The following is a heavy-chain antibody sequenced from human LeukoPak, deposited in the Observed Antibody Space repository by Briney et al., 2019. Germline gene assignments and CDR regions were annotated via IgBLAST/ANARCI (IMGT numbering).Heavy chain of an antibody. CDR2: IWYDGSNK. Sequence: HPGGSLRLSCAASGFTFSSYGMHWVRKAPGKGLEWVAVIWYDGSNKYYADSVKGRFTISRDNSKNTLYLQMNSLRAEDTAVYYCARTPNSNYFDFDYWGQGTLVTVSS. J-gene: IGHJ4*02. D-gene: IGHD4-11*01. V-gene: IGHV3-33*01. CDR1: GFTFSSYG. CDR3: ARTPNSNYFDFDY.